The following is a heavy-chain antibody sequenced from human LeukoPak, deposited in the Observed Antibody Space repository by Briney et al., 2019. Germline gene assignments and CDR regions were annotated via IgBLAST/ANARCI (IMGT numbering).Heavy chain of an antibody. CDR2: IWSSGVIK. D-gene: IGHD1-20*01. CDR3: ARSETYNWNFDF. J-gene: IGHJ5*01. CDR1: GFTFSDNG. Sequence: GGSLRLSCEASGFTFSDNGMHWVRQAPGKGLEWLAVIWSSGVIKYYADSVKGQFAISRDNNRNTAYLQMNSLRAEDTAVYYCARSETYNWNFDFWGQGTLVTVSS. V-gene: IGHV3-33*01.